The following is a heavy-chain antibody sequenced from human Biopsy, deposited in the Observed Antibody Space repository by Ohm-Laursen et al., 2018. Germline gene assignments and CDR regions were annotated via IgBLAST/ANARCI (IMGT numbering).Heavy chain of an antibody. Sequence: GSSVKVSCKASGGTFTNHAVGWVRQARGQGLEWMGWMIPSSGKTGYAQRFQGRVTLTMNTSISTAYMELSGLRSEDTAVYFCARGYSRRVSIFEASIYWFDTWGQGTLVTVSS. J-gene: IGHJ5*02. CDR3: ARGYSRRVSIFEASIYWFDT. CDR2: MIPSSGKT. D-gene: IGHD6-6*01. CDR1: GGTFTNHA. V-gene: IGHV1-8*02.